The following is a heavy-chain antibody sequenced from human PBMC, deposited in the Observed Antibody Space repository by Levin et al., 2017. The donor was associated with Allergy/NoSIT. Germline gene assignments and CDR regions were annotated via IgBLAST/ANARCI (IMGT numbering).Heavy chain of an antibody. Sequence: SETLSLTCAVYGGSFSGYYWSWIRQPPGKGLEWIGEINHSGRTNYNPSLKSRVTISVDTSKNQFSLKLSSVTAADTAVYYCARAAGDYYGSGSPYWGQGTLVTVSS. CDR1: GGSFSGYY. CDR3: ARAAGDYYGSGSPY. D-gene: IGHD3-10*01. V-gene: IGHV4-34*01. J-gene: IGHJ4*02. CDR2: INHSGRT.